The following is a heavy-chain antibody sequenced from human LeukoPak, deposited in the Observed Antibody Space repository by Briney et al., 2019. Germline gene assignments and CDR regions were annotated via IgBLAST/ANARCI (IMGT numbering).Heavy chain of an antibody. D-gene: IGHD6-13*01. CDR2: IYYSVST. J-gene: IGHJ4*02. V-gene: IGHV4-59*01. Sequence: PSETLSLTCTVSGGSISSYYWSWILQPPRKGLEWIGYIYYSVSTNYNLSLKSRVTISVDTSKNQFSLKLSSVTAADTAVYYCARRSSSFDYWGQGTLVTVSS. CDR1: GGSISSYY. CDR3: ARRSSSFDY.